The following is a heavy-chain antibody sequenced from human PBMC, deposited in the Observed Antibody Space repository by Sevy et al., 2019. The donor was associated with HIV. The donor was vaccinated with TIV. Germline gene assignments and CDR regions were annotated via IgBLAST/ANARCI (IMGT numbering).Heavy chain of an antibody. J-gene: IGHJ4*02. Sequence: GGSLRLSCAASGFTFSNYDMNWVRQAPGKGLESVSYISSGSSYIYYADSLKGRVTISRDNANNSLFLQLNSLRAEDTAVYYCARALDYYDTGGLYYWGQGALVTVSS. CDR3: ARALDYYDTGGLYY. V-gene: IGHV3-21*01. CDR1: GFTFSNYD. D-gene: IGHD3-22*01. CDR2: ISSGSSYI.